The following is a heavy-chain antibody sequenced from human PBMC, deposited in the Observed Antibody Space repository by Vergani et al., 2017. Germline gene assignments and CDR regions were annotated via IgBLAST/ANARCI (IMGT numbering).Heavy chain of an antibody. V-gene: IGHV3-30*18. J-gene: IGHJ4*02. CDR2: IYYDGSNK. CDR3: AKDRSDSSGWYWENYFDY. D-gene: IGHD6-19*01. CDR1: GFTFSSYG. Sequence: QVQLVESGGGVVQPGRSLRLSCAASGFTFSSYGMHWVRQAPGKGLEWVAVIYYDGSNKYYADSVKGRFTISRDNSKNTLDLQMNSLRADDTAVYYCAKDRSDSSGWYWENYFDYWGQGTLVTVSS.